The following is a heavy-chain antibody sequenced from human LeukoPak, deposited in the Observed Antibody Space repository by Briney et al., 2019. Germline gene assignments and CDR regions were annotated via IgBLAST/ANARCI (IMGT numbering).Heavy chain of an antibody. CDR3: ASYRGDFWSGYYSNWFDP. V-gene: IGHV3-74*01. CDR1: GFTFSSYW. J-gene: IGHJ5*02. CDR2: INSDGSST. Sequence: PGGSLRLSCAASGFTFSSYWMHWVRQAPGKGLVWVSRINSDGSSTSYADSVKGRFTISRDNARNTLYLQMNSLRAEDTAVYYCASYRGDFWSGYYSNWFDPWGQGTLVTVSS. D-gene: IGHD3-3*01.